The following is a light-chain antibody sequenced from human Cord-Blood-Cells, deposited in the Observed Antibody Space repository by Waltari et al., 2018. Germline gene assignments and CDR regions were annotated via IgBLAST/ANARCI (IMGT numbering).Light chain of an antibody. CDR3: QQSYSTPLYS. V-gene: IGKV1-39*01. Sequence: DIQMTPSPSSLAASVGDTVTITCRASQSISSYLNWYQQKPGKAPKLLIYAASSLQSGVPSRFSGSGSGTDFTLTISSLQPEDFATYYCQQSYSTPLYSFGQGTKLEIK. J-gene: IGKJ2*03. CDR2: AAS. CDR1: QSISSY.